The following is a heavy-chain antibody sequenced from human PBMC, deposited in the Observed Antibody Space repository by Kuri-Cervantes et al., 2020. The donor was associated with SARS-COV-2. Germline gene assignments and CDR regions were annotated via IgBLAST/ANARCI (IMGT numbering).Heavy chain of an antibody. CDR2: ISAYNGNT. Sequence: ASVKVSCKASGYTFTSYGISWVRQAPGQGLEWMGWISAYNGNTNYAQKLQGRVTMTTDTSTSTAYMELRSLRSDDTAVYYCARCRAGRQLVLCYYYGMDVWGQGTTVTVSS. CDR1: GYTFTSYG. J-gene: IGHJ6*02. CDR3: ARCRAGRQLVLCYYYGMDV. V-gene: IGHV1-18*01. D-gene: IGHD6-13*01.